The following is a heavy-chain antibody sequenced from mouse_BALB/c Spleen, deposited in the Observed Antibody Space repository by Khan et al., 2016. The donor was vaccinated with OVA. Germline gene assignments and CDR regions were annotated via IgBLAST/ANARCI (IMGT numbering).Heavy chain of an antibody. CDR1: LQHKDTF. J-gene: IGHJ2*01. CDR2: VYPPNGHS. Sequence: GPLPQAGAELVKAGATVKLSLPGSWLQHKDTFMPLLKAVPGQGPELVGRVYPPNGHSKYYPKFQGKATITADTSSNTAYLQLSSRTSEDTAVYYCARMARKWGQGTTLTVSS. V-gene: IGHV14-3*02. CDR3: ARMARK.